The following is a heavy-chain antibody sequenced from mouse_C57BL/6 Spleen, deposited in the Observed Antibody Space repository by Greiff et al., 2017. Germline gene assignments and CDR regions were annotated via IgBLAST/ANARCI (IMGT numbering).Heavy chain of an antibody. CDR2: ISGGGGNT. V-gene: IGHV5-9*01. D-gene: IGHD2-4*01. J-gene: IGHJ1*03. CDR1: GFTFSSYT. Sequence: EVQRVESGGGLVKPGGSLKLSCAASGFTFSSYTMSWVRQTPEKRLEWVATISGGGGNTYYPDSVKGRFTISRDNAKNTLYLQMSSLRSEDTALYYCATIYYDYVYFDVWGTGTTVTVSS. CDR3: ATIYYDYVYFDV.